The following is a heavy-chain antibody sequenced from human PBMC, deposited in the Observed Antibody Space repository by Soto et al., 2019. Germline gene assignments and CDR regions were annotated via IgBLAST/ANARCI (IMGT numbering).Heavy chain of an antibody. Sequence: QVQLQESGPGLVKPSGTLSLTCAVSGGSISSSNWWSWVRQPPGKGLEWIGEIYHSGSTNYNPSLQGRVTISVDKSKNQFSLKLSSVTAADPAVYYCARAAMGGSSWPFDYWGQGTLVTVSS. CDR2: IYHSGST. CDR3: ARAAMGGSSWPFDY. V-gene: IGHV4-4*02. CDR1: GGSISSSNW. J-gene: IGHJ4*02. D-gene: IGHD6-13*01.